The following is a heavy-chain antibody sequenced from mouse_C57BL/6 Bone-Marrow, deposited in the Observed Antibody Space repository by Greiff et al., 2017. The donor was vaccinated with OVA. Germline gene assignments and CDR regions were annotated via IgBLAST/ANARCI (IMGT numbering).Heavy chain of an antibody. Sequence: VQLQQSGAELVRPGASVKLSCTASGFNIKDDYMHWVKQRPEQGLEWIGWIDPENGDTEYASKFQGKATITADTSSNTAYLQFSSLTSEDTAVYYCTTKGDWVDYWGQGTTLTVSS. D-gene: IGHD4-1*01. CDR2: IDPENGDT. J-gene: IGHJ2*01. V-gene: IGHV14-4*01. CDR3: TTKGDWVDY. CDR1: GFNIKDDY.